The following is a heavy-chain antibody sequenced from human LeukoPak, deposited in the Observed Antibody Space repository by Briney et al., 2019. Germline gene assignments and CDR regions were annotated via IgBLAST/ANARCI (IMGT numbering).Heavy chain of an antibody. CDR3: TTDNPGTDAFDI. Sequence: PGGSLRLSCAASGFTFSSHSMNCVRQAPGKGLEWVGRIKRKTGGGTRDYAEAVKGRFTISRDDSKNTLYLQMNSLKTEDTAVYYCTTDNPGTDAFDIWGQGTMVTVSS. CDR1: GFTFSSHS. D-gene: IGHD1-1*01. V-gene: IGHV3-15*07. J-gene: IGHJ3*02. CDR2: IKRKTGGGTR.